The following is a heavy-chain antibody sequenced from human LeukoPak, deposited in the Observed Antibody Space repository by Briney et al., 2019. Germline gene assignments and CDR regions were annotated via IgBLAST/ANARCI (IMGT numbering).Heavy chain of an antibody. D-gene: IGHD3-10*01. CDR2: MNPNSGNT. V-gene: IGHV1-8*01. CDR1: GYTFTSYD. J-gene: IGHJ4*02. CDR3: ARGGPLWFGELPQVDY. Sequence: ASVKVSCKASGYTFTSYDINWVRLATGQGLEWMGWMNPNSGNTGYAQKFQGRVTMTRNTSIGTAYMELSSLRSEDTAVYYCARGGPLWFGELPQVDYWGQGTLVTVSS.